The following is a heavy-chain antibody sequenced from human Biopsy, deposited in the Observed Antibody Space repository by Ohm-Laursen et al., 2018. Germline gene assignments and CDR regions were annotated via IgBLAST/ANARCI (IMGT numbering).Heavy chain of an antibody. V-gene: IGHV4-59*08. CDR2: ISGSSNT. CDR3: ARDYDTSGYYYVS. Sequence: TLSLTCTVSGGSFSGYYWSWIRQPPGKGLEWIGYISGSSNTNYNPSLKSRVTLSTDTSETQFSLRLSSVTAADTAVYYCARDYDTSGYYYVSWGQGTLVTVSS. CDR1: GGSFSGYY. J-gene: IGHJ5*02. D-gene: IGHD3-22*01.